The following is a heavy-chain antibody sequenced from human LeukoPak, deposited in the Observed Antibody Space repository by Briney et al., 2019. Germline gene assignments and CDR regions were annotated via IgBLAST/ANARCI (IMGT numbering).Heavy chain of an antibody. V-gene: IGHV4-59*01. Sequence: PSETLSLTCIVSGVSISSNNWWSWVRQPPGKGLEWIGYMHYSGSTNYNPSLKSRVTISLDTSKNQFSLKLSSVTAADTAVYYCARVNKIWGYFDYWGRGTLVTVSS. CDR1: GVSISSNNW. D-gene: IGHD3-16*01. CDR2: MHYSGST. J-gene: IGHJ4*02. CDR3: ARVNKIWGYFDY.